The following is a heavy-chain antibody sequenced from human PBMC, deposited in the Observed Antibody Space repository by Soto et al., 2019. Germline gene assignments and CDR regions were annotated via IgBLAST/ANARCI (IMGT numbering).Heavy chain of an antibody. CDR1: GFTFSSYA. Sequence: EVQLLESGGGLVQPGGSLRLSCAASGFTFSSYAMSWVRQAPGKGLEWVSAIGVSGDTTYYADSVKGRFTISRDNSKNTLYLQMGXLRAEETAVYYCAKVRRFGELRSLYWGQGTLVTVSS. CDR2: IGVSGDTT. CDR3: AKVRRFGELRSLY. J-gene: IGHJ4*02. V-gene: IGHV3-23*01. D-gene: IGHD3-10*01.